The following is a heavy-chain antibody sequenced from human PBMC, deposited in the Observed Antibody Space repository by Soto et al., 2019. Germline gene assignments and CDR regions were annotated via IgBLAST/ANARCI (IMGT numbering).Heavy chain of an antibody. CDR2: IIPIFGTA. Sequence: QVQLVQSGAEVKKPGSSVKVSCKASGGTFSSYAISWVRQAPGQGLEWMGGIIPIFGTAHYAQKFQGRVTITADESTSTAYMELSSMRSEDTAWYYFAREGQGYYYASSGYWFDYWGQGTLVTVSS. J-gene: IGHJ4*02. CDR3: AREGQGYYYASSGYWFDY. V-gene: IGHV1-69*01. CDR1: GGTFSSYA. D-gene: IGHD3-22*01.